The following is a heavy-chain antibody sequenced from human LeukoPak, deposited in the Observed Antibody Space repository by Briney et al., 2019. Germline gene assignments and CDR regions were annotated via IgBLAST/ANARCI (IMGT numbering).Heavy chain of an antibody. CDR3: AKDHFRIGVTLGAYFDY. V-gene: IGHV3-23*01. J-gene: IGHJ4*02. CDR2: AGGNGRTT. D-gene: IGHD3-16*01. Sequence: GGSLRLSCAASGFTFSTSAMNWVRQASGKGLEWVSLAGGNGRTTYYADSVKGRFTISRDNSKNTVYLQMNSLRAEDTGLYYCAKDHFRIGVTLGAYFDYWGQGTLVTVSS. CDR1: GFTFSTSA.